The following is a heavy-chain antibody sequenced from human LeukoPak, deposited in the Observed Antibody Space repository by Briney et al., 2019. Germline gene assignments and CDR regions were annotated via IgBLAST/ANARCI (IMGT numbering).Heavy chain of an antibody. CDR2: IYYSGST. V-gene: IGHV4-39*01. Sequence: SETLSLTCTVSGGSVSRGGYYWNWIRQPPGKGLEWIGSIYYSGSTYYNPSLKSRVTIFVDTSKNQFSLKLSSVTAADTAVYYCARASGSYGYTSGSYYFDYWGQGTLVTVSS. D-gene: IGHD5-18*01. J-gene: IGHJ4*02. CDR3: ARASGSYGYTSGSYYFDY. CDR1: GGSVSRGGYY.